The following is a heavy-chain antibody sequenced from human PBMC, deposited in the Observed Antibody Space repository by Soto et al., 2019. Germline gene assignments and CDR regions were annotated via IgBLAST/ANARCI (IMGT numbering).Heavy chain of an antibody. Sequence: EVQLLESGGGLVQPGGSLRLSCAASGFTYSSNDMSWVRQAPGKGLEWVSTIRGSGGSTDYADSVKGRFTISGDNSKNTLYLQMTSLRVEDTALYYCAKNRGNYDSWGQGTLVTVSS. CDR1: GFTYSSND. CDR2: IRGSGGST. J-gene: IGHJ5*02. V-gene: IGHV3-23*01. CDR3: AKNRGNYDS. D-gene: IGHD3-16*01.